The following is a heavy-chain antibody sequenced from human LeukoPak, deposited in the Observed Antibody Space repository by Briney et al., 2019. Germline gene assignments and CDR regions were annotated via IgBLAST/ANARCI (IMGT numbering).Heavy chain of an antibody. CDR2: IYYSGST. CDR3: ARSPQCIAAAGGRWYFDL. CDR1: GGSISSYY. Sequence: PSETLSLTCTVSGGSISSYYWSWIRQPPGKGLEWIGYIYYSGSTNYNPSLKSRVTISVDTSKNQFSLKLSSVTAADTAVYYCARSPQCIAAAGGRWYFDLWGRGTLVTVSS. V-gene: IGHV4-59*01. D-gene: IGHD6-13*01. J-gene: IGHJ2*01.